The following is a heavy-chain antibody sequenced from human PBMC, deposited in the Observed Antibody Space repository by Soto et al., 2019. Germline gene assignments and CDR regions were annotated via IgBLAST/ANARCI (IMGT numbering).Heavy chain of an antibody. J-gene: IGHJ6*02. Sequence: PGGSLRFSCAASGFTFSSYAMHWVRQAPGKGLEWVAVISYDGSNKYYADSVKGRFTISRDNSKNTLYLQMNSLRAEDTAVYYCARGTLRYFDWLGPNYYYGMDVWGQGTTVTVSS. CDR3: ARGTLRYFDWLGPNYYYGMDV. V-gene: IGHV3-30-3*01. D-gene: IGHD3-9*01. CDR1: GFTFSSYA. CDR2: ISYDGSNK.